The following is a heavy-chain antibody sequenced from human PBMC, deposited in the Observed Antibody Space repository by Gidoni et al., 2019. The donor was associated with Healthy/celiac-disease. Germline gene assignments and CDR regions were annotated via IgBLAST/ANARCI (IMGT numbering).Heavy chain of an antibody. CDR2: ISYDGSNK. CDR3: ASYDFWSGYYSPLGY. V-gene: IGHV3-30-3*01. CDR1: GFTFSSYA. D-gene: IGHD3-3*01. J-gene: IGHJ4*02. Sequence: QVQLVESGGGVVQPGRSLRLSCAASGFTFSSYAMHWVRQAPGKGLEWVAVISYDGSNKYYADSVKGRFTISRDNSKNTLYLQMNSLRAEDTAVYYCASYDFWSGYYSPLGYWGQGTLVTVSS.